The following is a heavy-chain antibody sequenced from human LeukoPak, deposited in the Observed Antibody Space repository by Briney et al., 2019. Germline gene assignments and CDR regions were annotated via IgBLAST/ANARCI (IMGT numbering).Heavy chain of an antibody. D-gene: IGHD6-13*01. CDR1: GFTFSSYD. Sequence: PGGSLRPSRAASGFTFSSYDMNWVRQAPGKGPEWVSYISSRGTTMYYADSVKGRFTISRDNAKKSLDLQMNSLRAEDTAVYYCAIDRRPNSYSSRWLDYWGQGTLITVSS. CDR3: AIDRRPNSYSSRWLDY. V-gene: IGHV3-48*01. CDR2: ISSRGTTM. J-gene: IGHJ4*02.